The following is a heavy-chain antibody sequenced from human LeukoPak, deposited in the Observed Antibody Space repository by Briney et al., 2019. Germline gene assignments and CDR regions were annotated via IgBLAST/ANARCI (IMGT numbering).Heavy chain of an antibody. CDR3: AKSWTSKYCSGGSCYHSPFDY. J-gene: IGHJ4*02. Sequence: GGSLRLSCAASGFTFSSYGMHWVRQVPGKGLEWVAVISYDGSNKYYADSVKGRFTISRDNSKNTLYLQMNSLRAEDMAVYYCAKSWTSKYCSGGSCYHSPFDYWGQGTLVTVSS. CDR1: GFTFSSYG. CDR2: ISYDGSNK. D-gene: IGHD2-15*01. V-gene: IGHV3-30*18.